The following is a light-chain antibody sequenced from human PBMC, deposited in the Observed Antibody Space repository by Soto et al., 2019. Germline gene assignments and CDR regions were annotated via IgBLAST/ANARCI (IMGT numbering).Light chain of an antibody. J-gene: IGKJ2*01. Sequence: DIQMTQYPSTLSASVGDRVTITCRASQSISSWLAWYQQKPGKAPKLLIYDASSLESGVPSRFSGSGSGTEVTLTISSLQPDDFATYYCQQYNSYAYTFGQGTKLEI. CDR1: QSISSW. CDR3: QQYNSYAYT. CDR2: DAS. V-gene: IGKV1-5*01.